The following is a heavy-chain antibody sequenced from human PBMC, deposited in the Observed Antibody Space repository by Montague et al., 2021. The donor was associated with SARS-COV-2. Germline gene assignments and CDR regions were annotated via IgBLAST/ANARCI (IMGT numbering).Heavy chain of an antibody. D-gene: IGHD5-12*01. Sequence: SETLSLTCTVSGGSISSSSYYWGWIRQPPGKGLEWIGSIYYSGSTYYNPSLKSRVTISVDTPKNQFSLKLSSVTAADTAVYYCARDLWVWLSVEGSFDYWGQGTLVTVSS. CDR2: IYYSGST. V-gene: IGHV4-39*07. J-gene: IGHJ4*02. CDR1: GGSISSSSYY. CDR3: ARDLWVWLSVEGSFDY.